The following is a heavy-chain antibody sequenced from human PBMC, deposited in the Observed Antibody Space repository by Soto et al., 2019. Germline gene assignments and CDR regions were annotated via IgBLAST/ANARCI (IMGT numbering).Heavy chain of an antibody. D-gene: IGHD2-15*01. J-gene: IGHJ3*02. CDR3: ASRGYCSGGSCYSGDDAFDI. CDR2: ISAYNGNT. V-gene: IGHV1-18*01. Sequence: ASVKVSCKASGYTFTSYGISWVRQAPGQGLEWMGWISAYNGNTNYAQKLQGRVTMTTDTSTSTAYMELRSLRSDDTAVYYCASRGYCSGGSCYSGDDAFDIWGQGTMVTV. CDR1: GYTFTSYG.